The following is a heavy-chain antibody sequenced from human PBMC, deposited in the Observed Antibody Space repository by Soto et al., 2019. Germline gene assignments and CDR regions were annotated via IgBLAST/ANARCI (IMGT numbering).Heavy chain of an antibody. V-gene: IGHV4-59*01. Sequence: SETLCLTCTVSGGSISRYYWSGIRQPPGKGLEWIGYIYYSGSTNYNPSLKSRVTISVDTSKNQFSLKLSSVTAADTAVYYCARDNGYSYGYTLDHWGQGTLVTVS. CDR2: IYYSGST. J-gene: IGHJ4*02. D-gene: IGHD5-18*01. CDR3: ARDNGYSYGYTLDH. CDR1: GGSISRYY.